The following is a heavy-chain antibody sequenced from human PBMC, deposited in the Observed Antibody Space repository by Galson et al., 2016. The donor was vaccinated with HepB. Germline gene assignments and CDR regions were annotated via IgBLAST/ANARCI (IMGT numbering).Heavy chain of an antibody. J-gene: IGHJ5*02. CDR1: GFAFSSHW. CDR2: INSDGTIS. CDR3: VRDHSVVPTTAYNWFDP. V-gene: IGHV3-74*01. D-gene: IGHD4-23*01. Sequence: SLRLSCAASGFAFSSHWMHWVRQDLGKGLVWVSRINSDGTISNYADSVKGRFTISRDNAKNTLNLQMNSLRAEDTAVYFCVRDHSVVPTTAYNWFDPWGRGTLVTVSS.